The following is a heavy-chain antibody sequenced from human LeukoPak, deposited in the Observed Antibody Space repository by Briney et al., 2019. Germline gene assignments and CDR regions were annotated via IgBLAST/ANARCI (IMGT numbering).Heavy chain of an antibody. V-gene: IGHV3-23*01. Sequence: GGSLRLSCVASGFTFSNYAMSWVRQAPGKGLERVSGIVNSGGSTYYADSVRGRLTISRDNSKKTVYLQMSSLRGDDTAIYYCAKDRAGYSYGMFDSWGQGTLATVSS. CDR3: AKDRAGYSYGMFDS. D-gene: IGHD5-18*01. CDR2: IVNSGGST. J-gene: IGHJ4*02. CDR1: GFTFSNYA.